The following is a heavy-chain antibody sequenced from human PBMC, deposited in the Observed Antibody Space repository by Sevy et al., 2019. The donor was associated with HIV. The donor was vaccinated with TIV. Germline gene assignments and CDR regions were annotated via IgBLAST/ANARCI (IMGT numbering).Heavy chain of an antibody. V-gene: IGHV3-30*14. Sequence: GGSLRLSCKASGFTFSDYAMHWVRQAPGKGPEWVAVISSDATNKFYADSEKDRFTISRDNLKNTLYLQINNLRRADTAVYYCARGPYGSGLRFDYWGQGTLVTVSS. J-gene: IGHJ4*02. CDR1: GFTFSDYA. CDR2: ISSDATNK. CDR3: ARGPYGSGLRFDY. D-gene: IGHD6-19*01.